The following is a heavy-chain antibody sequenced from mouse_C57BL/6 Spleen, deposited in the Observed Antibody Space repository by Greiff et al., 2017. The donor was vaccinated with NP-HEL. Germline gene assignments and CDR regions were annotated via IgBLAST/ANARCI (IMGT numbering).Heavy chain of an antibody. V-gene: IGHV5-16*01. CDR2: INYDGSST. Sequence: EVMLVESEGGLVQPGSSMKLSCTASGFTFSDYYMAWVRQVPEKGLEWVATINYDGSSTYYLDSLKSRFIISRDNAKNILYLQMSRLKSDDTATYYCARDPFFTWYFDVWGTGTTVTVSS. CDR3: ARDPFFTWYFDV. D-gene: IGHD2-12*01. J-gene: IGHJ1*03. CDR1: GFTFSDYY.